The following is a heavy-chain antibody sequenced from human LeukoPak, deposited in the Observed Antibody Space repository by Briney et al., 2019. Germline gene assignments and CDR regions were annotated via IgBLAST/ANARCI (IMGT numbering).Heavy chain of an antibody. CDR3: VRGLHDYGDSNYYFDQ. CDR2: IRKKAYGETT. V-gene: IGHV3-49*03. J-gene: IGHJ4*02. Sequence: GGSLRLSCTASGFIFGDDGWSWFRLAPGKGLEWICLIRKKAYGETTEYAAPVRGRFTISRDDAKSIAYLQMNSLKTEDTALYYCVRGLHDYGDSNYYFDQWGQGTLVTVSS. CDR1: GFIFGDDG. D-gene: IGHD4-17*01.